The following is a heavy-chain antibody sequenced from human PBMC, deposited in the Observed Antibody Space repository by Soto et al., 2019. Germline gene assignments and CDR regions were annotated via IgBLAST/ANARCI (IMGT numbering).Heavy chain of an antibody. CDR1: GFTFSSYA. D-gene: IGHD3-3*01. CDR2: ISSNGGST. CDR3: VYFWSGYSPLYYYGMDV. V-gene: IGHV3-64D*08. J-gene: IGHJ6*02. Sequence: GGSLRLSCSASGFTFSSYAMHWVRQAPGKGLEYVSAISSNGGSTYYADSVKGRFTISRDNSKNTLYLQMSSLRAEDTAVYYCVYFWSGYSPLYYYGMDVWGQGTTVTVSS.